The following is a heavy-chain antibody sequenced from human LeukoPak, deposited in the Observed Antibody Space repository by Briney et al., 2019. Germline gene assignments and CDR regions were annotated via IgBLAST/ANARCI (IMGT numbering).Heavy chain of an antibody. V-gene: IGHV3-7*03. CDR2: IKPDGSET. Sequence: PGGSLRLSCAASGFTFSSYWMNWARQAPEKGLEWVANIKPDGSETYSVDSMKGRFTISRDNAKNSLYLQMNSLRAEDTAVYYCARTLRFFRFLDVWGQGTTLNVSS. CDR1: GFTFSSYW. D-gene: IGHD3-3*01. CDR3: ARTLRFFRFLDV. J-gene: IGHJ6*02.